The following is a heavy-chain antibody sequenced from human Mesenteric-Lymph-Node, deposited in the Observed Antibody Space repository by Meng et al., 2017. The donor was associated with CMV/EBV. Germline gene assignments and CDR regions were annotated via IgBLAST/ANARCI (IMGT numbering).Heavy chain of an antibody. D-gene: IGHD5-24*01. CDR1: GYSFTNYW. CDR2: IYPGDSDT. J-gene: IGHJ3*02. V-gene: IGHV5-51*01. Sequence: GGSLRLSCQASGYSFTNYWIGWVRQMPGKGLEWVGIIYPGDSDTRYSPSFQGQVTISADKSITTAYLHWNSLKASDTAMYYCARKSEWLSGAFDIWGQGTMVTVSS. CDR3: ARKSEWLSGAFDI.